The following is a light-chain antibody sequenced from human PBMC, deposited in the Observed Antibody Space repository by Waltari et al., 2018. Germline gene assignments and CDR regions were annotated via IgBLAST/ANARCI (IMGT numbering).Light chain of an antibody. CDR1: QSLPYSNGYNY. CDR3: MQARPSPMFT. CDR2: LGS. Sequence: EIVMTQSPLSLSVSPGESASISCRSSQSLPYSNGYNYLDWYVQKTGQSPKLLIFLGSNRASGVPDRFSGSGSGTDFTLKISRVEADDVGVYYCMQARPSPMFTFGQGTKLEIK. V-gene: IGKV2-28*01. J-gene: IGKJ2*01.